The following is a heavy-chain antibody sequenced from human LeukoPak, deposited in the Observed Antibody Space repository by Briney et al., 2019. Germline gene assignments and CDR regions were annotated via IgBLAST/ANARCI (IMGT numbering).Heavy chain of an antibody. V-gene: IGHV4-59*08. CDR2: IYYSGSA. Sequence: SETLSLTCTVSGGSISSYYWSWIRQPPGKGLEWIGYIYYSGSANYNPSLKSRVTISVDTSKNQFSLKLSSVTVADTAVYYCARKFYYGSGSHDYWGQGTLVTVSS. D-gene: IGHD3-10*01. J-gene: IGHJ4*02. CDR3: ARKFYYGSGSHDY. CDR1: GGSISSYY.